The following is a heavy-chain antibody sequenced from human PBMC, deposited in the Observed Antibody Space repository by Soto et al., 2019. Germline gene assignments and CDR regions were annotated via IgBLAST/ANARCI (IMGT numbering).Heavy chain of an antibody. CDR3: ARGGFRELINYYGMDV. V-gene: IGHV2-70*04. Sequence: SGPTLANPPHPLTLTCTSSGLSLSTSGMRVSWIRQPPGKTLEWLARIDWDDDKFYTTSLKTRLTISKDTSKNQLVLTLTDVDPADAGTYSGARGGFRELINYYGMDVWGQGTTVTVSS. J-gene: IGHJ6*02. D-gene: IGHD3-10*01. CDR1: GLSLSTSGMR. CDR2: IDWDDDK.